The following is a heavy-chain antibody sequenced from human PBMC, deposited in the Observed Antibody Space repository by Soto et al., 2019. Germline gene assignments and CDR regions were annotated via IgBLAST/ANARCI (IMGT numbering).Heavy chain of an antibody. V-gene: IGHV1-3*01. CDR2: INAGNGNT. D-gene: IGHD5-18*01. CDR1: GYTFTSYA. Sequence: ASVNVSCKASGYTFTSYAMHWVRQAPGQRLEWMGWINAGNGNTKYSQKFQGRVTITRDTSASTAYMELSSLRSEDTAVYYCARVPYVDTAMVFRGDYFDYWGQGTLVTVSS. CDR3: ARVPYVDTAMVFRGDYFDY. J-gene: IGHJ4*02.